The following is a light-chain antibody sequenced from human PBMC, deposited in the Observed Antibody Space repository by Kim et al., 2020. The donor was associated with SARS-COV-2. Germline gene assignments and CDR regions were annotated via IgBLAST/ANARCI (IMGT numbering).Light chain of an antibody. CDR1: HNSGTN. Sequence: PGESATLSSRARHNSGTNLVWYQQRTGQAPGLLIYGASARAPCVPSRFSGSGSGTAFTLTIISLQSEDFVTYFCQQYFVWPRWTFGQGTKVDIK. J-gene: IGKJ1*01. CDR3: QQYFVWPRWT. V-gene: IGKV3-15*01. CDR2: GAS.